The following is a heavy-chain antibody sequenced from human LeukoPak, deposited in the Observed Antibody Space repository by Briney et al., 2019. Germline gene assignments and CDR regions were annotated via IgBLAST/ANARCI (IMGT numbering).Heavy chain of an antibody. D-gene: IGHD3-16*01. CDR1: GYTFTSHG. J-gene: IGHJ3*02. V-gene: IGHV1-18*01. CDR3: ARVRGTSLDDAFDI. CDR2: ISTYNGNT. Sequence: ASVKVSCKASGYTFTSHGISWVRQAPGQGLEWLGWISTYNGNTNYAQKLQGRVSMTTDTSTSTAYMDLRSLRSDDTAVYYCARVRGTSLDDAFDIWGQGTMVTVSS.